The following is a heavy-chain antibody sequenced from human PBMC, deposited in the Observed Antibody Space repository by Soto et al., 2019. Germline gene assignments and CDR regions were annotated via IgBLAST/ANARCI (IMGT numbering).Heavy chain of an antibody. J-gene: IGHJ3*02. CDR1: GFTFDDYA. Sequence: EVQLVESGGGLVQPGRSLRLSCAASGFTFDDYAMHWVRQAPGKGLEWVSGISWNSGSIGHADSVKGRFTITRDNDKNSLYLQMNSLRAEDTALYYCSKAYDSSPYDAFDIWGQGTMVTVSS. CDR2: ISWNSGSI. CDR3: SKAYDSSPYDAFDI. D-gene: IGHD3-22*01. V-gene: IGHV3-9*01.